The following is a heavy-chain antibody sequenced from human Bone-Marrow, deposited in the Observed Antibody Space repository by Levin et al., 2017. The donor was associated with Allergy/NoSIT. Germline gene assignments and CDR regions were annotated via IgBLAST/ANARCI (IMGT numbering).Heavy chain of an antibody. CDR3: ARHITYDVLTGYSPQGYFDP. CDR2: IYYSGST. J-gene: IGHJ5*02. D-gene: IGHD3-9*01. Sequence: SQTLSLTCTVSGGSISSSTYYWGWIRQPPGKGLEWIASIYYSGSTFYNPSLKSRVTISVDSSENQFSLKLSSVTAADTALYYCARHITYDVLTGYSPQGYFDPWGQGTLVTVSS. V-gene: IGHV4-39*01. CDR1: GGSISSSTYY.